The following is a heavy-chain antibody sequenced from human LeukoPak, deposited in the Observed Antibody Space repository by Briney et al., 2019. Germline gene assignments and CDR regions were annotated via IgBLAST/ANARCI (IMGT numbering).Heavy chain of an antibody. CDR1: GATFISYA. D-gene: IGHD3-22*01. J-gene: IGHJ6*02. Sequence: ASVTLSCTASGATFISYALSWVRQAPGQGHEWVGWIVVGSGNTNYAQKFQERVTITRDMSTSTDYMELSSLRSEDTAVYYCAAGFLADYYDSSGHYYYYYGMDVWGQGTTVTVSS. V-gene: IGHV1-58*01. CDR3: AAGFLADYYDSSGHYYYYYGMDV. CDR2: IVVGSGNT.